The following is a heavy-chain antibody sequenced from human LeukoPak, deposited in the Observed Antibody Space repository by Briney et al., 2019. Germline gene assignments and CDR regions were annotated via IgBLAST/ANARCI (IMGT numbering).Heavy chain of an antibody. D-gene: IGHD1-1*01. CDR2: IYYSGST. Sequence: SETLSLTCTVSGVSISSGGYYWSWIRQQPGKGLEWIGYIYYSGSTYYNPSLKSRVTMSVDTSKNQFSLKLSSVTAADTAVYYCARYKVGYFDYWGQGTRVTVSS. CDR1: GVSISSGGYY. J-gene: IGHJ4*02. V-gene: IGHV4-31*03. CDR3: ARYKVGYFDY.